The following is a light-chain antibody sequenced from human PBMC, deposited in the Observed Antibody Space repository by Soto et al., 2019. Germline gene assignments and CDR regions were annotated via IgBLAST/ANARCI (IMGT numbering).Light chain of an antibody. CDR1: SSNIGSNT. V-gene: IGLV1-44*01. CDR3: AAWDDSLNGLV. J-gene: IGLJ2*01. Sequence: QSVLTQPPSASGTPGQRVTISCSGSSSNIGSNTVNWYQQLPGTAPKLLIYSNNQRPSGVPDRFPGSNSGTSASLAISGLQSEDEADYYCAAWDDSLNGLVFGGGTKLTVL. CDR2: SNN.